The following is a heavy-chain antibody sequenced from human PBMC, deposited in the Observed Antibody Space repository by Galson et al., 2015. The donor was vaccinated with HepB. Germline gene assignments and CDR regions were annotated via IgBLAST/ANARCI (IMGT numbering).Heavy chain of an antibody. V-gene: IGHV1-18*01. Sequence: SVKVSCKASGFPFKSYGFTWVRQAPGQGFEWVGWITAYNGNTNYAQKFQARVSLTTDTSTRTAYMEMRNLRPDDTALYYYERGTVGLFRPRWDTLDYCGPGTLITVS. CDR1: GFPFKSYG. CDR2: ITAYNGNT. D-gene: IGHD3/OR15-3a*01. CDR3: ERGTVGLFRPRWDTLDY. J-gene: IGHJ4*02.